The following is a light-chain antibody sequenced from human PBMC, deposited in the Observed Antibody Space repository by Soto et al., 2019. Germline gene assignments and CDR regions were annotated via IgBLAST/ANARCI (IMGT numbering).Light chain of an antibody. CDR2: AAS. CDR1: QGISNY. V-gene: IGKV1-27*01. J-gene: IGKJ3*01. Sequence: DIQMTQSPSSLSASVGDRVTITCRASQGISNYLAWYQQKPGKVPRLLIYAASTLQSGVPSRFSGSGSGTDFTLTISSLQPEDVATYYCQKYNSALIFTFGPGNKVDLK. CDR3: QKYNSALIFT.